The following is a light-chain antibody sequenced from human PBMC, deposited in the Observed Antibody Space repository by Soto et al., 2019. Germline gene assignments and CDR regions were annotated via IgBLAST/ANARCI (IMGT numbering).Light chain of an antibody. J-gene: IGLJ3*02. V-gene: IGLV2-14*01. Sequence: QSALTQPASASGSPGQSITISCTGTSTDIGGYNYVSWYQHHPGKAPKLIIYEVTNRPSGVSLRFSGSKSANTASLTISGLQTEDEADYYCSSFASSGIWVFGGGTKLTVL. CDR2: EVT. CDR1: STDIGGYNY. CDR3: SSFASSGIWV.